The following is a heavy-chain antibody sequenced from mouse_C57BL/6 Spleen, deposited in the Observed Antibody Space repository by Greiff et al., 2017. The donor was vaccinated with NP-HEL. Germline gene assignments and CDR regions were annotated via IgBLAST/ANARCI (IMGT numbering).Heavy chain of an antibody. CDR1: GFSLTSYG. Sequence: QVQLQQSGPGLVQPSQSLSITCTVSGFSLTSYGVHWVRQSPGKGLEWLGVIWSGGSTDYNAAFISRLSISKDNSKSQVFFKMNSLQADDTAIYYCARKDTVVATGFDYWGQGTTLTVSS. J-gene: IGHJ2*01. D-gene: IGHD1-1*01. CDR3: ARKDTVVATGFDY. V-gene: IGHV2-2*01. CDR2: IWSGGST.